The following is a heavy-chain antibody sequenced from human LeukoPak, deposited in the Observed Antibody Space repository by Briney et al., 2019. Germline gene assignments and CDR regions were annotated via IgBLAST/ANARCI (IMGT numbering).Heavy chain of an antibody. CDR2: ISSSSSYI. D-gene: IGHD3-3*01. CDR3: ARDGGVTSNFDY. J-gene: IGHJ4*02. V-gene: IGHV3-21*01. CDR1: GFTFSSYA. Sequence: GGSLRLSCAASGFTFSSYAMEWVRQAPGKGLEWVSSISSSSSYIYYADSVKGRFTISRDNAKNSLYLQMNSLRAEDTAVYYCARDGGVTSNFDYWGQGTLVTVSS.